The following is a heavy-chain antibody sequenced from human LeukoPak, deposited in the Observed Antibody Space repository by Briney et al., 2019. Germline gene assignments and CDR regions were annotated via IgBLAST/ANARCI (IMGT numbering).Heavy chain of an antibody. V-gene: IGHV3-23*01. CDR1: GFTFSSYG. CDR3: AKSGGIPAAFDS. Sequence: GGSLRLSCATSGFTFSSYGMSWVRQAPGKGLEWVSGISSTGASTYYAGSVKGRFTISRDSSKKTLFLQMNSLSAEDTAIYYRAKSGGIPAAFDSWGHGTLVTVSS. D-gene: IGHD2-2*01. CDR2: ISSTGAST. J-gene: IGHJ4*01.